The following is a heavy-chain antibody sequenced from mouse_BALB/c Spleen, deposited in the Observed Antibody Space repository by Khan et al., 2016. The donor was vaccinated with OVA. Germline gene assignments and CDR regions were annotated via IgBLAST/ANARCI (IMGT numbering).Heavy chain of an antibody. J-gene: IGHJ2*01. CDR2: ISYSGGT. Sequence: SGPGLVKPSQSLTLTCTVTGYSITSGYAWNWMRQLPGNKLEWMGYISYSGGTSYNQYFKSRTSITRDKSKNPSFLQLNSVTTEDTATYCCARGNYYVYYFDYWGQGTPLTVSS. V-gene: IGHV3-2*02. CDR1: GYSITSGYA. CDR3: ARGNYYVYYFDY. D-gene: IGHD1-1*01.